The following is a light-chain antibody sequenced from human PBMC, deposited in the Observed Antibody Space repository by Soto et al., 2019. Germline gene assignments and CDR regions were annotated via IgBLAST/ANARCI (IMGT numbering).Light chain of an antibody. CDR3: CSYAGSSTWV. J-gene: IGLJ1*01. V-gene: IGLV2-23*01. Sequence: QSALTQPASVSGSPGQSITISCTGTSSDVGSYNLVSWYQQHPGQAPKLMIYEGSKRPSGVSNRFSGSKSGNTASLTISGLQAEDEADYYCCSYAGSSTWVFGTGTKLTVL. CDR2: EGS. CDR1: SSDVGSYNL.